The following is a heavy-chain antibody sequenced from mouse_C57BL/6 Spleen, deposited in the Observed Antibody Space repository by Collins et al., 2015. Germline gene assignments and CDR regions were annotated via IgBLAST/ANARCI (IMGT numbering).Heavy chain of an antibody. Sequence: EVQLQQSGPVLVKPGASVKMSCKASGYTFTDYYMNWVKQSHGKSLEWIGVINPYNGGTSYNQKFKGKATLTVDKSSSTAYMELNSLTSEDSAVYYCARGIYYDYDRVLDYWGQGTSVTVSS. CDR3: ARGIYYDYDRVLDY. V-gene: IGHV1-19*01. CDR2: INPYNGGT. J-gene: IGHJ4*01. D-gene: IGHD2-4*01. CDR1: GYTFTDYY.